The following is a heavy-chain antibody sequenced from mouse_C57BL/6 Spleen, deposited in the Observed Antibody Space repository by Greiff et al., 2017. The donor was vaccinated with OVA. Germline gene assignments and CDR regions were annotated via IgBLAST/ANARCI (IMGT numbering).Heavy chain of an antibody. J-gene: IGHJ3*01. V-gene: IGHV1-54*01. CDR3: ARSSSGKDWFAY. D-gene: IGHD3-2*02. CDR2: INPGSGGT. Sequence: QVHVKQSGAELVRPGTSVKVSCKASGYAFTNYLIEWVKQRPGQGLEWIGVINPGSGGTNYNEKFKGKATLTADKSSSTAYMQLSSLTSEDSAVYFCARSSSGKDWFAYWGQGTLVTVS. CDR1: GYAFTNYL.